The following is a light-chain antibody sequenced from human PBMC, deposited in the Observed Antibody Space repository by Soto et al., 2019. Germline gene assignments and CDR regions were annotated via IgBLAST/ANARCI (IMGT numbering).Light chain of an antibody. Sequence: DIVMTQSPDSLAVSLGERATINCKSSQSVLYSSNNKNYLAWYQQKPGQPPKLLIYWASTRESGVPDRFSGSGSGXXXXXXXSSXXXXXXXXXYCQQYYSTPLTFGGGTKVEIK. J-gene: IGKJ4*01. V-gene: IGKV4-1*01. CDR1: QSVLYSSNNKNY. CDR3: QQYYSTPLT. CDR2: WAS.